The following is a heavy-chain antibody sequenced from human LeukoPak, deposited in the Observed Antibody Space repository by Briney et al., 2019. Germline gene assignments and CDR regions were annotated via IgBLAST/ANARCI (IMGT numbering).Heavy chain of an antibody. CDR3: RLTMVRGVIKRFDY. J-gene: IGHJ4*02. D-gene: IGHD3-10*01. CDR1: GGSFSGYC. CDR2: INHSGST. Sequence: SETLSLTCAVYGGSFSGYCWSWIRQPPGKGLEWTGEINHSGSTNYNPSLKSRVTISVDTSKNQFSLKLSSVTAADTAVYYCRLTMVRGVIKRFDYWGQGTLVTVSS. V-gene: IGHV4-34*01.